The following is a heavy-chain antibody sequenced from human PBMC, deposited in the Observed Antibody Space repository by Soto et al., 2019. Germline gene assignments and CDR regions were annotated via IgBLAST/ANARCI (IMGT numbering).Heavy chain of an antibody. Sequence: QVQLVESGGGVVQPGRSLRLSCAASGFTFSSYAMHWVRQAPGKGLEWVAVISYDGSNKYYADSVKGRFTISRDNSKNTRYLQMNSLRAEDTAVYYCARERRFRPHENYYYYGMDVWGQRTTVT. J-gene: IGHJ6*02. CDR2: ISYDGSNK. V-gene: IGHV3-30-3*01. CDR1: GFTFSSYA. CDR3: ARERRFRPHENYYYYGMDV.